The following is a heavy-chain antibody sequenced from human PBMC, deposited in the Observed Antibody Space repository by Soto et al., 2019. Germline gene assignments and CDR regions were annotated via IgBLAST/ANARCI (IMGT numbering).Heavy chain of an antibody. Sequence: QVQLQESGPGLVKPSQTLSLTCTVSGDSISSGDYWSWVRQPPGMGLEWIGYIYFTGSTYYNPSLKSRITISVDTSKNQFSLKLISVTAADTAVYYCARDSEAAPWTFDSWGQGTLVTVSS. CDR2: IYFTGST. J-gene: IGHJ4*02. CDR1: GDSISSGDY. V-gene: IGHV4-30-4*01. D-gene: IGHD6-13*01. CDR3: ARDSEAAPWTFDS.